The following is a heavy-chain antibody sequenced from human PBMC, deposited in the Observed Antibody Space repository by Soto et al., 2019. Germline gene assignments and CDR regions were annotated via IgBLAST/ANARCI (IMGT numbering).Heavy chain of an antibody. CDR1: GYTFTSYF. CDR2: FNPIGDTA. J-gene: IGHJ6*03. V-gene: IGHV1-46*03. D-gene: IGHD2-15*01. CDR3: ARTIDCSDGKCYTPMFNYSYYMDV. Sequence: QVQLVQSGAEVKQPGASVKVSCKTSGYTFTSYFMNWVRQAPGQGLEWMGIFNPIGDTANYAQKFQGRVPMTGDPSTSTVYMELSSLRSEDTAVYYCARTIDCSDGKCYTPMFNYSYYMDVWGKGTKVTVSS.